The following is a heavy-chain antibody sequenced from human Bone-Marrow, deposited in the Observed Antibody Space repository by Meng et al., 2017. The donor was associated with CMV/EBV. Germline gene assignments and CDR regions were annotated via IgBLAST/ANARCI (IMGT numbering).Heavy chain of an antibody. V-gene: IGHV3-15*01. D-gene: IGHD2-2*01. Sequence: GGSLRLSCAASGFTFSSYSMNWVRQAPGKGLEWVGRIKSKTDGGTTDYAAPVKGRFTISRDDSKNTLYLQMNSLKTEDTAVYYCTTPYCSSTSCSPLYYYYYGMDVWGQGTTVTVSS. CDR3: TTPYCSSTSCSPLYYYYYGMDV. CDR1: GFTFSSYS. CDR2: IKSKTDGGTT. J-gene: IGHJ6*02.